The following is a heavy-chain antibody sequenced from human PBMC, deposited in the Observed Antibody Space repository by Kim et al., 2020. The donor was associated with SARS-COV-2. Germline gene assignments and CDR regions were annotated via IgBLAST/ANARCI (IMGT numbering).Heavy chain of an antibody. CDR3: AKDMKETTSWYGGVGS. V-gene: IGHV3-23*01. J-gene: IGHJ5*01. Sequence: GGSLRLSCAASGFTFNTYAMSWVRQAPGKGLEWVAALSGSGGRTYFADSVKGRFTISRDNSKNTVFLQMNSLRAEDTAVYYCAKDMKETTSWYGGVGSWG. D-gene: IGHD6-13*01. CDR2: LSGSGGRT. CDR1: GFTFNTYA.